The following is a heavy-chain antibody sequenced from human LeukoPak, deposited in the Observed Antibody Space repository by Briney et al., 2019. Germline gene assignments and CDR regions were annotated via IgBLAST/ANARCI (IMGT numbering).Heavy chain of an antibody. CDR3: ARDLGHTLGAFDI. CDR1: GFTFSSYS. Sequence: GGSLRLSCAASGFTFSSYSMNWVRQAPGKGLEWVSYISSSSSTIYYADSVKGRFTISRDNAKNSLYLQMNSLRAEDTAVYYCARDLGHTLGAFDIWGQGTMVTVSS. CDR2: ISSSSSTI. J-gene: IGHJ3*02. V-gene: IGHV3-48*04.